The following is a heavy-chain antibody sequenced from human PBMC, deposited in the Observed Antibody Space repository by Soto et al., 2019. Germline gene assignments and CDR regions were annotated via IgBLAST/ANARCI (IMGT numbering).Heavy chain of an antibody. Sequence: PGGSLRLSCAASGFTVSSNYMSWVRQAPGKGLEWVSVIYSGGSTYYADSVKGRFTISRDNSKNTLYLQMNSLRAEDTAVYYCARERVVAATYYYYYGMDVWGQGTTVTVSS. J-gene: IGHJ6*02. CDR2: IYSGGST. CDR3: ARERVVAATYYYYYGMDV. CDR1: GFTVSSNY. D-gene: IGHD2-15*01. V-gene: IGHV3-53*01.